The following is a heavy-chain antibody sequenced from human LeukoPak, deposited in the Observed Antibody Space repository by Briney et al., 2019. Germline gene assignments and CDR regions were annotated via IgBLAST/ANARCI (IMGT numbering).Heavy chain of an antibody. CDR1: GGTFSSYA. Sequence: SVKVSCKASGGTFSSYAISWVRQAPGQGLEWMGRIIPILGIANYAQKFQGRVTITADKSTSTAYMELSSLRSEDTAVYYCARGDSSGYLGFGYWGQGTLVTVSP. V-gene: IGHV1-69*04. CDR2: IIPILGIA. D-gene: IGHD3-22*01. J-gene: IGHJ4*02. CDR3: ARGDSSGYLGFGY.